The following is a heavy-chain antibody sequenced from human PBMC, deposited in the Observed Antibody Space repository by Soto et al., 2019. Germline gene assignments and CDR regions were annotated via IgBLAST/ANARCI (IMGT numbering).Heavy chain of an antibody. D-gene: IGHD3-22*01. Sequence: GASVKVSCKASGYSFATAGISWVRQAPGQGLEWMGWISAYNGNTNYDRKLQDRVTMTTNTSTSTAYLELRSLRSDDTAVYYCARAGRYYDSSGYANWGQGTLVTVSS. CDR2: ISAYNGNT. V-gene: IGHV1-18*01. J-gene: IGHJ4*02. CDR3: ARAGRYYDSSGYAN. CDR1: GYSFATAG.